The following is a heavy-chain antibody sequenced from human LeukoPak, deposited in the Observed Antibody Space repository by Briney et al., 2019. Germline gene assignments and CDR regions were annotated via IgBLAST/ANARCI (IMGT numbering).Heavy chain of an antibody. CDR1: GYTFTGYY. Sequence: ASVKVSCKASGYTFTGYYMHWVRQAPGQGLEWRGWINPNSGGKNYEQKFPGRVTMTRGTSISTAYMELSRLRSDDTAVYYCARAYPTYYYDSSGYYFDYWGQGTLVTVSS. CDR2: INPNSGGK. V-gene: IGHV1-2*02. CDR3: ARAYPTYYYDSSGYYFDY. J-gene: IGHJ4*02. D-gene: IGHD3-22*01.